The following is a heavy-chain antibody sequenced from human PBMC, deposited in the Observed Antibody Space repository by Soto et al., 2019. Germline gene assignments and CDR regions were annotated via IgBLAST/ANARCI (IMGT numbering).Heavy chain of an antibody. CDR3: AREGYVSNWFDP. D-gene: IGHD3-16*01. V-gene: IGHV4-4*07. Sequence: SETLSLTCSVSGGSMSRYYWSWIRKPAGKGLEWIGRIYSSGSANYNPSLKSRVSMSVDTSNNQFPLMLTSVTAADTAIYFCAREGYVSNWFDPWGQGALVTVSS. CDR1: GGSMSRYY. CDR2: IYSSGSA. J-gene: IGHJ5*02.